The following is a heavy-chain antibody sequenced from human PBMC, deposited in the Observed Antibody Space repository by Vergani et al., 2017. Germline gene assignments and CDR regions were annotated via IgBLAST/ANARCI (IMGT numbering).Heavy chain of an antibody. J-gene: IGHJ6*04. CDR1: GGTFSTYA. CDR2: IIPMFGLG. CDR3: AAWDCGSCSVSGSHPMDV. D-gene: IGHD2-15*01. Sequence: QVQLVQSGAEVKKPGSSMKVSCKASGGTFSTYAISWVRQAPGQGLEWVGGIIPMFGLGNYAHKSQGRLTITADEGTNTAYMELTSLRSEDTAVYFCAAWDCGSCSVSGSHPMDVWGRGTTVTVSS. V-gene: IGHV1-69*01.